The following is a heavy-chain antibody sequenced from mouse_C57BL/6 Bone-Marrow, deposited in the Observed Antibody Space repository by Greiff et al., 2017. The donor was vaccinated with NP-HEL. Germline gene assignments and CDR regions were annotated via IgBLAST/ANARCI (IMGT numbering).Heavy chain of an antibody. D-gene: IGHD1-1*01. CDR3: TGPSFYGSIAY. CDR1: GFTFSNYW. J-gene: IGHJ3*01. CDR2: IRLKSDNYAT. V-gene: IGHV6-3*01. Sequence: EVQLVESGGGLVQPGGSMKLSCVASGFTFSNYWMNWVRQSPEKGLEWVAQIRLKSDNYATHYAESVKGRFTISRDDSKSSVYLQMNILRAEDTGIYYCTGPSFYGSIAYWGQGTLVTVSA.